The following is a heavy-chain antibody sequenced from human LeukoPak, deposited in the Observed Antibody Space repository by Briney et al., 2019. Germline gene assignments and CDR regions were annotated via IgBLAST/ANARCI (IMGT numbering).Heavy chain of an antibody. V-gene: IGHV3-30*04. CDR1: GFTFSSYA. CDR2: ISYDGSNK. CDR3: ARDARIAVAGEIDY. Sequence: GRSLRLSCAASGFTFSSYAMHWVRQAPGKGLEWVAVISYDGSNKYYADSVKGRFTISRDNAKNSLFLQMNSLRADDTAFYYCARDARIAVAGEIDYWGQGTLVTVSS. D-gene: IGHD6-19*01. J-gene: IGHJ4*02.